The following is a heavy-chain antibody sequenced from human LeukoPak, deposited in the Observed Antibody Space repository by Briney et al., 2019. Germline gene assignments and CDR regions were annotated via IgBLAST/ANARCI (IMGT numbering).Heavy chain of an antibody. D-gene: IGHD5/OR15-5a*01. Sequence: RSLRLSCAASGFTFSSYGMHWVRQAPGKGLEWVAVISYDGSNKYYADSVKGRFTISRDNSKNTLYLQMNSLRAEDTAVYYCANVSPPFDYWGQGTLVTVSS. CDR3: ANVSPPFDY. CDR1: GFTFSSYG. V-gene: IGHV3-30*18. J-gene: IGHJ4*02. CDR2: ISYDGSNK.